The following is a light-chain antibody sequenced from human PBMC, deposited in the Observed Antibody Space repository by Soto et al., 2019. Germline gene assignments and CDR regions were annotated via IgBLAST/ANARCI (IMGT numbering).Light chain of an antibody. J-gene: IGLJ2*01. V-gene: IGLV2-14*01. CDR1: SSDVGGYNY. CDR2: DVS. CDR3: SSYTSSGTLVV. Sequence: QSALTQPDSVSGSPGQSITISCTGTSSDVGGYNYVSWYQQQPGKAPKLIIYDVSSRPSGVSNRFSGSKSGNTASLTISGLQAEDEADYYCSSYTSSGTLVVFGGGTKLTVL.